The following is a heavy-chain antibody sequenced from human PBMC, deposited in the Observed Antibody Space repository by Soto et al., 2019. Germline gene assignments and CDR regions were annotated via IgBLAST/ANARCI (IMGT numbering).Heavy chain of an antibody. V-gene: IGHV4-59*01. D-gene: IGHD1-26*01. J-gene: IGHJ4*02. CDR2: IYYSGST. Sequence: PSETLSLTCTVSGGSISSYYWSWIRQPPGKGLEWIGYIYYSGSTNYNPSLKSRVTISVDTSKNKFSLKLSSVTAADTAVYYCARYRGGSFYFDYWGQGTLVTVSS. CDR3: ARYRGGSFYFDY. CDR1: GGSISSYY.